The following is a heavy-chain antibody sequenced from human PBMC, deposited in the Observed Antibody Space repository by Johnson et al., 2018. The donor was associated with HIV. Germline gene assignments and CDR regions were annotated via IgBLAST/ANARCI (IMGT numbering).Heavy chain of an antibody. CDR1: GFTFSSYA. Sequence: QVQLVESGGGVVQPGRSLRLSCAASGFTFSSYAMHWVRQAPGKGLEWVAVISYDGINKDYAGSVKGRFTITRDNSKNTVYLQMNSLRAEDTAVYYCAKVMSTIWDDAVDIWGQGTMVTVSS. D-gene: IGHD3-16*01. J-gene: IGHJ3*02. CDR3: AKVMSTIWDDAVDI. CDR2: ISYDGINK. V-gene: IGHV3-30*04.